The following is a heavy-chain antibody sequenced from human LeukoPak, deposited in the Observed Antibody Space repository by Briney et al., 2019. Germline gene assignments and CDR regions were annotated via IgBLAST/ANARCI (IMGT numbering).Heavy chain of an antibody. J-gene: IGHJ4*02. CDR2: INGDGSEK. CDR3: ARDSSGFLIDY. V-gene: IGHV3-7*01. Sequence: GGSLRLSCVASGFTFGPYWMSWVRQAPGKWLEWVANINGDGSEKFYVDSVKGRFTISRDNAKNSLYLQMDSLRAEDTAVYYCARDSSGFLIDYWGQGTLVTVSS. CDR1: GFTFGPYW. D-gene: IGHD6-19*01.